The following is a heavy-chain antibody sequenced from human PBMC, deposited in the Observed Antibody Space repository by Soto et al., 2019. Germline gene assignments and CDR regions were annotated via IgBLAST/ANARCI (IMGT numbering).Heavy chain of an antibody. CDR2: INHSGST. CDR3: ARGRTAYYRSSFGY. CDR1: GGSFSGYY. Sequence: SETLSLTCAVYGGSFSGYYWSWIRQPPGKGLEWIGEINHSGSTNYNPSLKSRVTISVDTSKNQFSLKLSSVTAADTAVYYCARGRTAYYRSSFGYWGQGTLVTVSS. D-gene: IGHD6-6*01. V-gene: IGHV4-34*01. J-gene: IGHJ4*02.